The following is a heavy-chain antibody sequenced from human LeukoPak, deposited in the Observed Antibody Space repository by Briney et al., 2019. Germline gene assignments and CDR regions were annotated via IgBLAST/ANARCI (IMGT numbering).Heavy chain of an antibody. CDR2: MNPNSGNT. V-gene: IGHV1-8*01. Sequence: ASVKVSCKASGYTFTSYDINWVRQATGQGLEWMGWMNPNSGNTGFAQKFQGRVTMTRNTSINTAYMELSSLRSEDTAVYYCAAVTIRGGYYYDYWGQGTLVTVSS. CDR3: AAVTIRGGYYYDY. D-gene: IGHD3-22*01. J-gene: IGHJ4*02. CDR1: GYTFTSYD.